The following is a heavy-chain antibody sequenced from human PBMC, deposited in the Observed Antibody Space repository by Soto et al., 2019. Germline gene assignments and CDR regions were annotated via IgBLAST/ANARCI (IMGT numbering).Heavy chain of an antibody. V-gene: IGHV4-39*01. CDR3: ARRPGFRDHGWFDP. J-gene: IGHJ5*02. CDR1: GGSIISTFYY. Sequence: PSETLSLTCTVSGGSIISTFYYWGWLRQPPGRGLEWIANIHYSGETHYSPSLKSRVAISVDTSKSQFSLTLDSVTAADTAVYYCARRPGFRDHGWFDPWGQGILVTVSS. D-gene: IGHD4-17*01. CDR2: IHYSGET.